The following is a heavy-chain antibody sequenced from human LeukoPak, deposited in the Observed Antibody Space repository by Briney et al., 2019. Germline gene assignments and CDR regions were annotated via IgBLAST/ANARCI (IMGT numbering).Heavy chain of an antibody. CDR2: ISAYNGNT. J-gene: IGHJ4*02. Sequence: ASVKVSCXASGYTFTSYGISWVRQAPGQGLEWMGWISAYNGNTNYAQKLQGRVTMTTDTSTSTAYMELRSLRSDDTAVYYCARAPYPILDRRGRSYFDYWGQGTLVTVSS. CDR1: GYTFTSYG. D-gene: IGHD3-9*01. CDR3: ARAPYPILDRRGRSYFDY. V-gene: IGHV1-18*01.